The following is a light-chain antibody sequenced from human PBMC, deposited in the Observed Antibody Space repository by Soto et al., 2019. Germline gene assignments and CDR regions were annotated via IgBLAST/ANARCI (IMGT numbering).Light chain of an antibody. Sequence: QAASVSGSPGQSITISCTGTSSDIGASNYVSWYQQHPGQAPKLMISDVNNRPSGISDRFSGSKSGNTASLTISGLQAEDEADYYCYSWNSNSDTHYVFGTGTKLTVL. CDR2: DVN. J-gene: IGLJ1*01. CDR1: SSDIGASNY. CDR3: YSWNSNSDTHYV. V-gene: IGLV2-14*03.